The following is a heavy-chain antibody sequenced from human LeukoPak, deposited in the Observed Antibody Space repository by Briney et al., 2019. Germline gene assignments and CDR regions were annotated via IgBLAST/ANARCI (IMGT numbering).Heavy chain of an antibody. V-gene: IGHV3-66*01. CDR1: GFPFGSYS. CDR3: ARGARGAYFDY. D-gene: IGHD4/OR15-4a*01. Sequence: TGGSLRLSCAASGFPFGSYSMTWVRQVPGKGLEWVSCIYGADTIYYADFVKDRFTISRDSNRNILYLQMNSLRADDTAVYYCARGARGAYFDYWGRGTLVTVSS. CDR2: IYGADTI. J-gene: IGHJ4*02.